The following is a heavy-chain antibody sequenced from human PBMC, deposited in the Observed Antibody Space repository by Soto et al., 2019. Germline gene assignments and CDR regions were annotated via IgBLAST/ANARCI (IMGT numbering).Heavy chain of an antibody. CDR3: ARQFSVYGDYGRYFDF. D-gene: IGHD4-17*01. V-gene: IGHV4-39*01. CDR2: IYYSGST. CDR1: GGSISSSGYY. Sequence: QLQLQESGPGLVKPSETLSLTCTDSGGSISSSGYYWGWIRQPPGKGLEWIGTIYYSGSTYYNPSLKSRVTISVDTSKNQFSLKLSSVTAADTAVYYCARQFSVYGDYGRYFDFWGQGTLVTVSS. J-gene: IGHJ4*02.